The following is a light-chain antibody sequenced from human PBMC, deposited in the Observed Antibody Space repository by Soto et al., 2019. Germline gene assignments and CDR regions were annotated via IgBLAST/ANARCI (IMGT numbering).Light chain of an antibody. CDR1: QGVSNN. CDR3: QQYNNWPPYT. Sequence: DTVMTQSPATLSVSPGERATLSCRASQGVSNNLAWYQQKPGQAPRLLIYCASTRATGIPVRFSGSGSGTEFTLTISSLQSEDFAVYYCQQYNNWPPYTFGQGTKLEIK. V-gene: IGKV3-15*01. CDR2: CAS. J-gene: IGKJ2*01.